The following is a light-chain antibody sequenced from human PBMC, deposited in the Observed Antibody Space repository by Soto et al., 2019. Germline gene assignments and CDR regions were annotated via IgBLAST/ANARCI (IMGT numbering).Light chain of an antibody. CDR2: SNN. CDR3: AGWDDSLNGRVV. CDR1: SSNIGSNT. Sequence: QSVLTQPPSASWTPGQRVTIWGAGSSSNIGSNTVNWYQQLPGTAPKLLIYSNNQRPSGVPDRFSGSKSGTSASLAISGLQSQDEADYYCAGWDDSLNGRVVFGGGTKLTVL. J-gene: IGLJ2*01. V-gene: IGLV1-44*01.